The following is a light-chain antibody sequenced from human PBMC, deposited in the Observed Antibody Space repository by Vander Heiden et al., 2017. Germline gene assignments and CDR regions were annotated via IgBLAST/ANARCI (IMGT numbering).Light chain of an antibody. V-gene: IGLV1-40*01. Sequence: QSVLTQPPSASWPPGQRVTISCTGSSSNIGAGYDVHWYQQLPGTAPKLLIYGNSNRPSGVPDRFSGSKSGTSASLAITGLQAEDEADYYCQSYDSSLSVVFGGGTKLTVL. CDR1: SSNIGAGYD. CDR3: QSYDSSLSVV. CDR2: GNS. J-gene: IGLJ2*01.